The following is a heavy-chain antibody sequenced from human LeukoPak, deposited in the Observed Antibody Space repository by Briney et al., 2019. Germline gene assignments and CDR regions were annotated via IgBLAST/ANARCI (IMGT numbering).Heavy chain of an antibody. CDR2: ISGDGNIK. D-gene: IGHD2-2*01. V-gene: IGHV3-30-3*01. CDR1: GFTFSTYS. Sequence: GGSLRLSCAASGFTFSTYSMHWVRQAPGKGLEWVAVISGDGNIKWTADSVKGRFTISRDDSKNTLYLQMNSLRAEDTAVYYCAREDPYIVALPADGRYFDCWGQGTLVAVSS. CDR3: AREDPYIVALPADGRYFDC. J-gene: IGHJ4*02.